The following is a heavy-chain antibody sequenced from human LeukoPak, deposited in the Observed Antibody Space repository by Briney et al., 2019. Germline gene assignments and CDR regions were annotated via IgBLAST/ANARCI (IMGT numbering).Heavy chain of an antibody. V-gene: IGHV4-59*11. CDR1: AGSISTPY. CDR2: VFYGGMT. D-gene: IGHD3-3*01. Sequence: SETLSLTCGVSAGSISTPYWHWIRQSPGKGLEWIGFVFYGGMTNYNPSLKSRVTISLDTSKNQFSLKLTSVTAADTAVYYCASGTVFGVITPQYFHYWGQGTRVTVSS. J-gene: IGHJ4*02. CDR3: ASGTVFGVITPQYFHY.